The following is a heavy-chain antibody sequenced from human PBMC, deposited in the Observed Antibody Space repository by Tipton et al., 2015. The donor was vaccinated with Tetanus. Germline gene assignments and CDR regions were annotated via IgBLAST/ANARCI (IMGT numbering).Heavy chain of an antibody. Sequence: TLSLTCTVSGGSISSYYWSWIRQPPGKGLEWIGYIYYSGSTNYNPSLKSRVTISVDTSKNQFSLKLSSVTAADTAVYYCARGGRYYDFWSGSNWFDPWGQGTLVTVSS. J-gene: IGHJ5*02. D-gene: IGHD3-3*01. V-gene: IGHV4-59*12. CDR3: ARGGRYYDFWSGSNWFDP. CDR1: GGSISSYY. CDR2: IYYSGST.